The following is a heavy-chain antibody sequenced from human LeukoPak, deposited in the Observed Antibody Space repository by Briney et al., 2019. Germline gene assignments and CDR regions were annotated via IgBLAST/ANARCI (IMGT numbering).Heavy chain of an antibody. CDR1: GYTFTSYG. Sequence: ASVKVSCKASGYTFTSYGISWVRQAPGQGLEWLGWINPYNANTYYAQKLQGRVTMTTDTSTSTAYMELRSLGSDDTALYYCARRGYCRGGGCSPTSDAFDIWGQGTMVTVSS. CDR3: ARRGYCRGGGCSPTSDAFDI. J-gene: IGHJ3*02. V-gene: IGHV1-18*01. D-gene: IGHD2-15*01. CDR2: INPYNANT.